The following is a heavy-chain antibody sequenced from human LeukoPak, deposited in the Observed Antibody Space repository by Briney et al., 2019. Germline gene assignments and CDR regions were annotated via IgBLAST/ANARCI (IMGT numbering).Heavy chain of an antibody. CDR3: ARSLYWYDRFDY. CDR1: GGSISSYC. Sequence: SETLSLTCTVSGGSISSYCWSWIRQPAGKGLEWIGRIYTSGSTNYNPSLKSRVTMSVDTSKNQFSLKLSSVTAADTAVYYCARSLYWYDRFDYWGQGTLVTVSS. J-gene: IGHJ4*02. V-gene: IGHV4-4*07. CDR2: IYTSGST. D-gene: IGHD3-22*01.